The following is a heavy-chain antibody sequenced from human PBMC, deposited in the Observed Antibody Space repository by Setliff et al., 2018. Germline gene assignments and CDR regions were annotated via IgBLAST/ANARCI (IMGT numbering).Heavy chain of an antibody. D-gene: IGHD5-18*01. CDR2: IYYSGST. CDR1: GGSISSGGYY. J-gene: IGHJ3*02. Sequence: SETLSLTCTVSGGSISSGGYYWSWIRQHPGKGLEWIGYIYYSGSTYYNPSLKSRVTISVDTSKNQFSLKLSSVTAADTAAYYCARVPRFTDTRNAFDIWGQGTMVTVSS. CDR3: ARVPRFTDTRNAFDI. V-gene: IGHV4-31*03.